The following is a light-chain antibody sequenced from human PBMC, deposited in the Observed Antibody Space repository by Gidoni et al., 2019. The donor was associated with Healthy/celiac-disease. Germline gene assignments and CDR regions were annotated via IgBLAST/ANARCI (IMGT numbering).Light chain of an antibody. Sequence: DIQMTQSPSSLSASVGDRVTITCRASQGISNYLAWYQQKPGKVPKLIIYAASTLQSGVPSRFIGSGSGTDFTLTISSLQPEDVATYYCQKYNSARTFXXXTKVEIK. J-gene: IGKJ1*01. CDR3: QKYNSART. CDR1: QGISNY. V-gene: IGKV1-27*01. CDR2: AAS.